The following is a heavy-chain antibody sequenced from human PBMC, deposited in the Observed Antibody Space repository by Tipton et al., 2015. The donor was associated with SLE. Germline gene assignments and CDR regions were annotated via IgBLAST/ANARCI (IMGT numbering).Heavy chain of an antibody. J-gene: IGHJ2*01. Sequence: SLRLSCAVSGGSINSYNWWTWVRQPPGKGLEWIGEIYHSGTTNYNPSLKSRVTMSIDTSKNQFSLKLSSVTDVDTAVYYCARTAGRSVKLWYFDLWGRGTLVTVSS. V-gene: IGHV4-4*02. CDR1: GGSINSYNW. D-gene: IGHD5-18*01. CDR2: IYHSGTT. CDR3: ARTAGRSVKLWYFDL.